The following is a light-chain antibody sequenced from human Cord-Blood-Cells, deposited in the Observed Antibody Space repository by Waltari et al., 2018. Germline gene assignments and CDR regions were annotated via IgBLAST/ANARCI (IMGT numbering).Light chain of an antibody. J-gene: IGLJ2*01. CDR2: QDS. V-gene: IGLV3-1*01. CDR3: QAWDSSTHVV. Sequence: YQLTQPPSVPVSPGLTATITSSGVKLGDKYACWYQQKPGQSPVLVIYQDSKRPSGIPERFSGSNSGNTATLTISGTQAMDEADYYCQAWDSSTHVVFGGGTKLTVL. CDR1: KLGDKY.